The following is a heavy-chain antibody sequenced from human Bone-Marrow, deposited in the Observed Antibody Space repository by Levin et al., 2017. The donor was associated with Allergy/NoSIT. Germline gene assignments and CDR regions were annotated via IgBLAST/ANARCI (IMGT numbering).Heavy chain of an antibody. CDR1: GFTFSNYW. D-gene: IGHD3-10*01. J-gene: IGHJ4*02. Sequence: GGSLRLSCAASGFTFSNYWMSWVRQAPGKGLEWVANIKPDGSEIYYVDSVKGRFTISRDNAKNSLYLQMNSLRTEDTAVYYCARGGNYYLDWGQGTLVTVSS. CDR2: IKPDGSEI. CDR3: ARGGNYYLD. V-gene: IGHV3-7*04.